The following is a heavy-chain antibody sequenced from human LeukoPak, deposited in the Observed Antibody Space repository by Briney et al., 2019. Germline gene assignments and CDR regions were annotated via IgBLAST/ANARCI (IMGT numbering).Heavy chain of an antibody. CDR2: ISTNGGST. CDR3: SVMHRYYDGSGYWVQ. CDR1: GFTFSSYA. Sequence: QPGGSLRLSCAASGFTFSSYAMSWVRQAPGKGLEWVSGISTNGGSTSYADSVKGRFTTSRDNPRNTLYMEMNSLRAEDTAVYYCSVMHRYYDGSGYWVQWGQGTLVTVSS. J-gene: IGHJ4*02. D-gene: IGHD3-22*01. V-gene: IGHV3-23*01.